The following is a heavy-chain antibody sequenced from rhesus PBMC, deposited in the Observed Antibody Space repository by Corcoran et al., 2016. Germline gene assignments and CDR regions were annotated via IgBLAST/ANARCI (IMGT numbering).Heavy chain of an antibody. V-gene: IGHV4-106*01. CDR1: GGSISDDYY. D-gene: IGHD3-9*01. CDR2: IYVSGGGT. Sequence: QVQLQESGPGLVKPSETLSLTCAVSGGSISDDYYWSWIRQPPGKGLECIGYIYVSGGGTNYNLSLKNRVTISIETSKNQFSLKLSPVTAADTAVYYCARAYEDDYGYYYTGTFDYWGQGVLVTVSS. CDR3: ARAYEDDYGYYYTGTFDY. J-gene: IGHJ4*01.